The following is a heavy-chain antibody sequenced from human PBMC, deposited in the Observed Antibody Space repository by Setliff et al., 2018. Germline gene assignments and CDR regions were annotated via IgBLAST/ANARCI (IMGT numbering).Heavy chain of an antibody. J-gene: IGHJ5*02. CDR2: LSYNGNA. CDR1: SGSISSDNYY. D-gene: IGHD3-10*01. Sequence: SETLSLTCTVSSGSISSDNYYWGWIRQPPGKGLEWIGTLSYNGNAYYTPSLKSRVTISIDTSKNQFSLKLNSVTAADTAVYYCARHKVIKKEFIRLTWFDPWGQGTPVTVSS. CDR3: ARHKVIKKEFIRLTWFDP. V-gene: IGHV4-39*01.